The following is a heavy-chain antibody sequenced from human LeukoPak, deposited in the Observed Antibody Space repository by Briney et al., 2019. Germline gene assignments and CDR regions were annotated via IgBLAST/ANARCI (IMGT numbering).Heavy chain of an antibody. Sequence: ASVKVSCKASGYSLSDNYLHWVRQAPGQRLEWMAWINPRNGETKFAPRFQGRVTMTRDTSISTVYMDLSRLRSDDTAVYYCAKTSEIQLWPSYVDYWGQGTLVTVSS. J-gene: IGHJ4*02. CDR2: INPRNGET. V-gene: IGHV1-2*02. D-gene: IGHD5-18*01. CDR3: AKTSEIQLWPSYVDY. CDR1: GYSLSDNY.